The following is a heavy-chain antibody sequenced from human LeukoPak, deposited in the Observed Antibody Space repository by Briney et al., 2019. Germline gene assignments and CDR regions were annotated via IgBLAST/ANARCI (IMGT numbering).Heavy chain of an antibody. CDR2: IYYSGST. Sequence: SETLSLTCTVSGGSISSSSYYWGWIRQPPGKGLEWIGSIYYSGSTYYNPSLKSRVTISVDTSKNQFSLKLSSVTAADTAVYYCAGQAVAGPRTFDPWGQGTLVTVSS. D-gene: IGHD6-19*01. CDR3: AGQAVAGPRTFDP. V-gene: IGHV4-39*01. CDR1: GGSISSSSYY. J-gene: IGHJ5*02.